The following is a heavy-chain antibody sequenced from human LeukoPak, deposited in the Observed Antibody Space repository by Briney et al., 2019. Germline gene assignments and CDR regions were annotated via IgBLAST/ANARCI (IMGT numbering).Heavy chain of an antibody. J-gene: IGHJ3*02. CDR3: AGDCTMTHASDI. CDR1: GGSMSDYY. Sequence: SETLSLTCTVSGGSMSDYYWSWIRQPPGKGLEWIGYIYYTGTTNYNPSLKGRVIISIDTSKNQFSLKLSSVTAADTALYYCAGDCTMTHASDIWGQGTLVSVSS. V-gene: IGHV4-59*01. D-gene: IGHD3-22*01. CDR2: IYYTGTT.